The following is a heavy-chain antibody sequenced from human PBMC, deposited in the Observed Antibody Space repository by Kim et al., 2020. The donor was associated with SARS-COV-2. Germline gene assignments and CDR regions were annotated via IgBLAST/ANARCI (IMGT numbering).Heavy chain of an antibody. Sequence: SGRNNYHPSLKSRVNISVDTSKNQFSLKLSSVTAADTAVYYCARERLLDYWGQGTLVTVSS. V-gene: IGHV4-34*01. CDR3: ARERLLDY. CDR2: SGRN. J-gene: IGHJ4*02.